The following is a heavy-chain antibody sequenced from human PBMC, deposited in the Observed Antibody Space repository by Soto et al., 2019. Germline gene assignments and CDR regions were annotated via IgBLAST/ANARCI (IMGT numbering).Heavy chain of an antibody. J-gene: IGHJ3*02. D-gene: IGHD3-3*01. V-gene: IGHV3-11*01. CDR1: GFTFSDYY. CDR3: ARPPASSFFAGNAFDI. Sequence: QVQLVESGGGLVKPGGSLRLSCAASGFTFSDYYMSWIRQAPGKGLEWVSYISSSGSTIYYADSVKGRFTISRDNAKNSLYMQLNSLRAEDTAVYYCARPPASSFFAGNAFDIWGQGTMVTVSS. CDR2: ISSSGSTI.